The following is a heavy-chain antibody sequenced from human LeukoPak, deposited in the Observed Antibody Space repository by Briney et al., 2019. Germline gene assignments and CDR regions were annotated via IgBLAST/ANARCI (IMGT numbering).Heavy chain of an antibody. Sequence: ASVKVSCKASGYTFTSYYMHWVRQAPGQGLEWMGWINPNSGGTNYAQKFQGRVTMTRDTSISTAYMELSRLRSDDTAVYYCAREGIFEGYFDYWGQGTLVTVSS. CDR2: INPNSGGT. CDR1: GYTFTSYY. V-gene: IGHV1-2*02. CDR3: AREGIFEGYFDY. J-gene: IGHJ4*02. D-gene: IGHD3-3*01.